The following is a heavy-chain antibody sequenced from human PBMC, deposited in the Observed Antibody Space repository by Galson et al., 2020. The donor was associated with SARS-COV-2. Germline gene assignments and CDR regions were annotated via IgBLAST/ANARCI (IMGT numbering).Heavy chain of an antibody. Sequence: SQTLSLTCAISGDSVSSNSAAWNWIRQSPSRGLEWLGRTYYRSKWYNDYAVSVKSRITINPDTSKNQFSLQLNSVTPEDTAVYYCARVEWELPVGSEQEGGAYYYYGMDVWGQGTTVTVSS. CDR2: TYYRSKWYN. J-gene: IGHJ6*02. D-gene: IGHD1-26*01. V-gene: IGHV6-1*01. CDR1: GDSVSSNSAA. CDR3: ARVEWELPVGSEQEGGAYYYYGMDV.